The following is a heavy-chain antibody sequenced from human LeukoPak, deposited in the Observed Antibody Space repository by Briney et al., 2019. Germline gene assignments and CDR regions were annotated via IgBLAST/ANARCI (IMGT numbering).Heavy chain of an antibody. Sequence: PSETLSLTCDVSGDSIRSYCWGWVRQPAGKGLEWIGRIYATGSTKFNPSLKSRLTMSMDTSTNQLSLRLPLKLTSVTAADTAVYFCARQGYTASYYFLFFWSPGTLVTVSP. CDR3: ARQGYTASYYFLFF. D-gene: IGHD1-26*01. V-gene: IGHV4-4*07. CDR1: GDSIRSYC. J-gene: IGHJ4*02. CDR2: IYATGST.